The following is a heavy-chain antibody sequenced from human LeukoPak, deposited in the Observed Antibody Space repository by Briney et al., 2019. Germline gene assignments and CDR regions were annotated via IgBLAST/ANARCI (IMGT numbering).Heavy chain of an antibody. V-gene: IGHV4-59*01. D-gene: IGHD6-13*01. CDR1: GGSISSYY. CDR3: ARDRYSSSWSYFDY. J-gene: IGHJ4*02. Sequence: SETLSLTCTVSGGSISSYYWSWIRQPPGKGLEWIGYIYYSGSTNYNPSLKSRVTISIDTSKNQFSLKLSSVNAADTAVYYCARDRYSSSWSYFDYWGQGTLVTVSS. CDR2: IYYSGST.